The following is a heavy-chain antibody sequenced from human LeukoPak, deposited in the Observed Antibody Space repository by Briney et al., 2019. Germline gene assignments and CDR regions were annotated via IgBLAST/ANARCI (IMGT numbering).Heavy chain of an antibody. CDR2: IKQDGSEK. J-gene: IGHJ4*02. CDR3: ARPPLRYFDWYWDY. D-gene: IGHD3-9*01. Sequence: PGGSLRLSCAASGFTFSSYWMSWVRQAPGKGLEWVANIKQDGSEKYYVDSVKGRFTISRDNAKNSLYLQMNSLRAEDTAVYYCARPPLRYFDWYWDYWGQGTLVTVSS. V-gene: IGHV3-7*01. CDR1: GFTFSSYW.